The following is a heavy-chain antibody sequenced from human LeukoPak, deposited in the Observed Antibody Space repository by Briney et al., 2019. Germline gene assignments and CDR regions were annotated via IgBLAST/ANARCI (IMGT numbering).Heavy chain of an antibody. D-gene: IGHD1-26*01. CDR1: GFTFSSY. V-gene: IGHV3-13*01. J-gene: IGHJ4*02. CDR2: IGTAGDT. Sequence: PGGSLRLSCAASGFTFSSYMHWVRQATGKGLEWVSVIGTAGDTYYPGSVKGRFTISRDNAKNSLYLQMNSLRAEDTAVYYCARDPLSGSYLDSWGQGTLVTVSS. CDR3: ARDPLSGSYLDS.